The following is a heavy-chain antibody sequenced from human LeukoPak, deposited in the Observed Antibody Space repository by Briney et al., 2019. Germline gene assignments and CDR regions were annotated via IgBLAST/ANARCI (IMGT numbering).Heavy chain of an antibody. Sequence: GASVKVSCKASGGTFSSYAISWVRQAPGQGLEWMGRIIPIFGTANYAQKFQGRVTITADESTSTAYMELSSLRSEDTAVYYCVRVGEGAFDYWGQGTLVTVSS. CDR2: IIPIFGTA. J-gene: IGHJ4*02. D-gene: IGHD3-10*01. CDR3: VRVGEGAFDY. CDR1: GGTFSSYA. V-gene: IGHV1-69*15.